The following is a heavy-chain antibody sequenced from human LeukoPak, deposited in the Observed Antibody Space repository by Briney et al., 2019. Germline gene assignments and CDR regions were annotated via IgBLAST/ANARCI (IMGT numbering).Heavy chain of an antibody. Sequence: PSETLSLTCAVYGVAFSGYYWSWIRQPPGKGLEWIGGINHSGSTNYNPSLKSGVTLSVDTSKNQFSLKLSSVSAAGTALYYCAIDCSGGSCRDYWGQGTLVTVSS. CDR2: INHSGST. CDR1: GVAFSGYY. J-gene: IGHJ4*02. D-gene: IGHD2-15*01. V-gene: IGHV4-34*01. CDR3: AIDCSGGSCRDY.